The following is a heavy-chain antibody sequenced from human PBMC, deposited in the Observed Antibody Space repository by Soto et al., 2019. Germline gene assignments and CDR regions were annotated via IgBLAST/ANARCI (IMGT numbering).Heavy chain of an antibody. CDR3: AKSLVLVDHAYRDV. CDR2: SIPSQGRA. D-gene: IGHD3-16*01. CDR1: GGSFISYI. J-gene: IGHJ6*03. V-gene: IGHV1-69*02. Sequence: QVQLVQSGAEVRKPGSSVKFSCEASGGSFISYIFTWVRQAPGQGLEWMGRSIPSQGRADYALKCQYRVTITADRSTPTVYMELRSLRPEDTALYYGAKSLVLVDHAYRDVWGKGTTVTVSS.